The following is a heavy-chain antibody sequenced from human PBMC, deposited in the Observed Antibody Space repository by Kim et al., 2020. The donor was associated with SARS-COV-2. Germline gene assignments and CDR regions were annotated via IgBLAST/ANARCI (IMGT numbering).Heavy chain of an antibody. CDR2: IYYSGST. J-gene: IGHJ6*03. D-gene: IGHD6-13*01. Sequence: SETLSLTCTVSGGSISSGGYYWSWIRQHPGKGLEWIGYIYYSGSTYYNPSLKSRVTISVDTSKNQFSLKLSSVTAADTAVYYCARGNIAAAEAYYYYYMDVWGKGTTVTVSS. CDR1: GGSISSGGYY. CDR3: ARGNIAAAEAYYYYYMDV. V-gene: IGHV4-31*03.